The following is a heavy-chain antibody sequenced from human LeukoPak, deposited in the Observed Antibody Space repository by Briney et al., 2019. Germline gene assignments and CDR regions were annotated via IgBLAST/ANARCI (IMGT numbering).Heavy chain of an antibody. J-gene: IGHJ4*02. CDR1: GYIFNNYY. V-gene: IGHV1-2*02. Sequence: ASVRVSCKASGYIFNNYYMHWVRQAPGQGLEWMGWINPNSGDTQYGQKFQGRVTMTRDTSISTASMELSRLRSDDTAVYYCARGQYYGDITFPLHYWGQGSLVTVSS. CDR2: INPNSGDT. D-gene: IGHD4-17*01. CDR3: ARGQYYGDITFPLHY.